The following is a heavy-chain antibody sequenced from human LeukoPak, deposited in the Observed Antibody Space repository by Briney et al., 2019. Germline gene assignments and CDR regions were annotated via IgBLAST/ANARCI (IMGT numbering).Heavy chain of an antibody. Sequence: SETLSLTCTVSGGSISGYYWTWIRQPAGKGLEWIGRIYTSGSTNYNPSLKSRVTMSVDTSKNQFSLKLSSVTAADTAVYYCARDGTAEGFFDYWGQGTLVTVSS. CDR1: GGSISGYY. CDR3: ARDGTAEGFFDY. J-gene: IGHJ4*02. D-gene: IGHD7-27*01. CDR2: IYTSGST. V-gene: IGHV4-4*07.